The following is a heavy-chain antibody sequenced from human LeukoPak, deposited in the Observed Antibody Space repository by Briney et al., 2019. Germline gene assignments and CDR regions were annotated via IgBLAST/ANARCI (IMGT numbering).Heavy chain of an antibody. CDR2: IYYSGST. Sequence: PSETLSLTCTVSGGSVSNYYWSWIRQPPGKGLEWIGYIYYSGSTNYNPSLKSRVTISVDTSKNQFSLKLSSVTAADTAVYYCARVSSSWYDYYYYMDVWGKGTTVTISS. J-gene: IGHJ6*03. V-gene: IGHV4-59*02. CDR3: ARVSSSWYDYYYYMDV. CDR1: GGSVSNYY. D-gene: IGHD6-13*01.